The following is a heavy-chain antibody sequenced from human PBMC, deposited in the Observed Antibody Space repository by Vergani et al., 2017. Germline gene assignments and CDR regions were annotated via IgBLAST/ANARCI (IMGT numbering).Heavy chain of an antibody. D-gene: IGHD6-19*01. V-gene: IGHV1-18*04. CDR3: AREQWLPIDYVDY. CDR2: ISAYNGNT. CDR1: GYTFTSYG. Sequence: QVQLVQSGAEVKKPGASVKLSCKASGYTFTSYGISWVRQAPGQGLEWMGLISAYNGNTTYAQNPHGRVTMTTDTSTSTAYMELRSLRSDDTAVYYGAREQWLPIDYVDYWGQGTLVTVSS. J-gene: IGHJ4*02.